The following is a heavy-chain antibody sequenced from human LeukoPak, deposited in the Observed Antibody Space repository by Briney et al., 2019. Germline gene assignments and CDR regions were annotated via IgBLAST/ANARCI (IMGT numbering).Heavy chain of an antibody. J-gene: IGHJ4*02. Sequence: SGTLSLTCTVSGGSISNYYWSWIRQPPGKGLEGIGYIYYSGTTNYNPSLKSRVTISVDTSKNQFSLKLNSVTAADTAVYYCARGVYIAAAQYGYWGQGTLVTVSS. CDR1: GGSISNYY. D-gene: IGHD6-13*01. CDR2: IYYSGTT. CDR3: ARGVYIAAAQYGY. V-gene: IGHV4-59*01.